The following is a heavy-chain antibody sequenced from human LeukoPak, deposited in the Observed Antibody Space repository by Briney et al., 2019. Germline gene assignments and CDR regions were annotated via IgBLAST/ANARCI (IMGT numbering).Heavy chain of an antibody. D-gene: IGHD2-15*01. CDR3: ARGRVVVAQHYYMDV. Sequence: ASVKVSCKASGGTFSSYAISWVRQAPGQGLEWMGGIIPIFGTANYAQKFQGRVTITADKSTSTAYMELSSLRSEDTAVYYCARGRVVVAQHYYMDVWGKGTTVTVSS. J-gene: IGHJ6*03. CDR1: GGTFSSYA. V-gene: IGHV1-69*06. CDR2: IIPIFGTA.